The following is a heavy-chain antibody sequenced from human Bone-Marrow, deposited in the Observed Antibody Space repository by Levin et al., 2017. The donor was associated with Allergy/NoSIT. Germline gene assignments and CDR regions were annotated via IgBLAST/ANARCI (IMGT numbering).Heavy chain of an antibody. Sequence: LSLTCAASGFTFSSYAMHWVRQAPGKGLEWVAVISYDGSNKYYADSVKGRFTISRDNSKNTLYLQMNSLRAEDTAVYYCARGDFWSGYYGPPFDYWGQGTLVTVSS. V-gene: IGHV3-30-3*01. D-gene: IGHD3-3*01. CDR1: GFTFSSYA. CDR3: ARGDFWSGYYGPPFDY. J-gene: IGHJ4*02. CDR2: ISYDGSNK.